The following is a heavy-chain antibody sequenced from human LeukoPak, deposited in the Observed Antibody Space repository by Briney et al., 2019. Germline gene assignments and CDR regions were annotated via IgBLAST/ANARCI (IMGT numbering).Heavy chain of an antibody. V-gene: IGHV4-31*03. CDR2: IYSTGSA. CDR1: GGSISSGDYS. CDR3: ARRSGGFDP. J-gene: IGHJ5*02. Sequence: SETLSLTCTVSGGSISSGDYSWSWIRQHPGMGLEWIGYIYSTGSAYYNPSLKSRVTISIAKSTNQFSLNLRSVTAADAAVYFCARRSGGFDPWGQGTLVTVSS. D-gene: IGHD3-10*01.